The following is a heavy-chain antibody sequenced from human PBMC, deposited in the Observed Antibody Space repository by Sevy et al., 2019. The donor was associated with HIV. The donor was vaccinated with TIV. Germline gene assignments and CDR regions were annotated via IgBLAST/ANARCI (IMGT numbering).Heavy chain of an antibody. J-gene: IGHJ6*02. V-gene: IGHV3-30*04. CDR3: ARGLAALPGYYYGLDV. Sequence: GGSLRLSRAASGFTFSSYAMNWVRQAPGKGLEWVALISYDGNNKYYADSVKGRFTISRDNSKNTLYLQMNSLRGEDTAFYYCARGLAALPGYYYGLDVWGQGTTVTVSS. CDR2: ISYDGNNK. D-gene: IGHD6-6*01. CDR1: GFTFSSYA.